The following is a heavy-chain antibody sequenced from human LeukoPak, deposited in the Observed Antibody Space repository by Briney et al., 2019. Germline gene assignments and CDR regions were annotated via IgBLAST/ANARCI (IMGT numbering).Heavy chain of an antibody. CDR1: SYTFSSYN. V-gene: IGHV3-21*01. Sequence: GGSLTLSCAASSYTFSSYNMNWVRQAPGKGLEWVAYIGNRTGNKYYADPEKGRFTISRDKPKNSLYLQMNSLRAEETAVYYCARETEPLDYGDSTNLDYWGQGTLVTVSS. D-gene: IGHD4-17*01. J-gene: IGHJ4*02. CDR2: IGNRTGNK. CDR3: ARETEPLDYGDSTNLDY.